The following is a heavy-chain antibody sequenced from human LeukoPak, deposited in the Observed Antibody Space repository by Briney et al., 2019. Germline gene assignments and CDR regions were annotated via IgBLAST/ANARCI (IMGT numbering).Heavy chain of an antibody. V-gene: IGHV3-48*02. D-gene: IGHD7-27*01. CDR2: ISSSSAI. J-gene: IGHJ4*02. CDR1: GFSFSNYR. CDR3: AREENWGLDY. Sequence: PGGSLRLSCAASGFSFSNYRMNWVRQAPGKGLEWVSYISSSSAIYYADSVKGRFTISRDNAKNSLYLQMNSLRDADTAVYYCAREENWGLDYWGQGTLVTVSS.